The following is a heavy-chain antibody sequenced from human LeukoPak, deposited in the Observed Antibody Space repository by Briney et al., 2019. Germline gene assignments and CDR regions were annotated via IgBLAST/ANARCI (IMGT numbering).Heavy chain of an antibody. CDR3: ARSGRLGTFDI. Sequence: LGESLKISCKGSGYIFTSYWFGWVRQLPGKGLGWRGIIYSDDSDTRYSPSFHGQVTISADKSISTAYLQWSGLKASDTAVYYCARSGRLGTFDIWGQGTVVTLSS. V-gene: IGHV5-51*01. D-gene: IGHD1-26*01. J-gene: IGHJ3*02. CDR1: GYIFTSYW. CDR2: IYSDDSDT.